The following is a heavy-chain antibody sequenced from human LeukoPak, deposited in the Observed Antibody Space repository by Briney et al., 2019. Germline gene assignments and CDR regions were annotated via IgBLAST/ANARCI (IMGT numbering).Heavy chain of an antibody. J-gene: IGHJ4*02. CDR2: IYYSGST. D-gene: IGHD3-10*01. Sequence: PSETLSLTCTVSGGSISSYYWSWIRQPAGKGLEWIGRIYYSGSTYYNPSLKSRVTISVDTSKNQFSLKLSSVTAADTAVYYCARLGIGGDFDYWGQGTLVTVSS. CDR1: GGSISSYY. CDR3: ARLGIGGDFDY. V-gene: IGHV4-59*05.